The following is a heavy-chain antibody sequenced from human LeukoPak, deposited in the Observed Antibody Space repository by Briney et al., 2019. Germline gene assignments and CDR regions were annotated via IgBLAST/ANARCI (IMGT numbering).Heavy chain of an antibody. CDR3: XXEXXAXPDI. CDR1: FTFXXYA. Sequence: FTFXXYAMSWVRQAPGKXLEGVSAISGSGGSTYYADSVKGRFTISRDNDKNXLSLQMNRLRAEDTAVYYCXXEXXAXPDIWGXGXMVTVSS. CDR2: ISGSGGST. J-gene: IGHJ3*02. V-gene: IGHV3-23*01.